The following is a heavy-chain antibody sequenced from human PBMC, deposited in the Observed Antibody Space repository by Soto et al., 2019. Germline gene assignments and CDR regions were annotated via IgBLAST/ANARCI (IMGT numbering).Heavy chain of an antibody. J-gene: IGHJ4*02. CDR1: GFTFSSYG. CDR3: AKEKNQLAYFDY. CDR2: ISYDGSNK. Sequence: GGSLRLSCAASGFTFSSYGMHWVRQAPGKGLEWVAVISYDGSNKYYADSVKGRFTISRDNSKNTLYLQMNSLRAEDTAVYYCAKEKNQLAYFDYWGQGTLGTVSS. V-gene: IGHV3-30*18. D-gene: IGHD2-2*01.